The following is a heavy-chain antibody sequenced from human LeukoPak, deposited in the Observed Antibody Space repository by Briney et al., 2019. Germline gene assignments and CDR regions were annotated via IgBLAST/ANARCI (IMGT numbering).Heavy chain of an antibody. CDR1: GGSIRSGDYY. D-gene: IGHD3-10*01. CDR3: ARESSGEYYFVY. J-gene: IGHJ4*02. Sequence: SQTLSLTCTVSGGSIRSGDYYWSWIPHPPGKGLEWIGYIYYSGSTYYNPSLKGRVTISVDTSKHQFSLKLSSVTAADTVVYYCARESSGEYYFVYWGQGTLVTVSS. V-gene: IGHV4-30-4*01. CDR2: IYYSGST.